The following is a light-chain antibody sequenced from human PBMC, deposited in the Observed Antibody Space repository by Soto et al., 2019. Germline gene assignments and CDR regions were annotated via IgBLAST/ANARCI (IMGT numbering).Light chain of an antibody. J-gene: IGKJ3*01. V-gene: IGKV3-15*01. CDR2: GAS. Sequence: EIVMTQSPATLSVSPGERATLSCRASQSVSSNLAWYQQKPGQAPRLLIYGASTRDTGIPTRLSGSGSGTEFTLIISSLQSEDFVVYYSHQYNNRPPFTCGAGTKVDIK. CDR1: QSVSSN. CDR3: HQYNNRPPFT.